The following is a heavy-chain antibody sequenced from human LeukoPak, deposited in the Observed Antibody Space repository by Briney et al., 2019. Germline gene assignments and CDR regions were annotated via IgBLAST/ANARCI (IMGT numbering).Heavy chain of an antibody. Sequence: PGGSLRLSCAASGFTFSSYAMHWVRQAPGKGLEWVAVISYDGSNKYYADSVKGRFTISRDNSKNTQYLQMNSLRAEDTAVYYCAREPPRLVVVIRPEDYWGQGTLVTVSS. J-gene: IGHJ4*02. CDR1: GFTFSSYA. D-gene: IGHD3-22*01. CDR3: AREPPRLVVVIRPEDY. CDR2: ISYDGSNK. V-gene: IGHV3-30-3*01.